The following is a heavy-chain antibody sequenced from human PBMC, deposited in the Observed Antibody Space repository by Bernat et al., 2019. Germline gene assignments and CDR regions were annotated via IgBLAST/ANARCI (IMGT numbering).Heavy chain of an antibody. CDR1: GGSISSSSYY. Sequence: QLQLQESGPGLVKPSETLSLTCTVSGGSISSSSYYWGWIRQHPGKGLEWIGYIYYSGSTYYNPSLKSRVTISVDTSKNQFSLKLSSVTAADTAVYYCARAYWRGRLFRKTDAFDIWGQGTMVTVSS. J-gene: IGHJ3*02. CDR3: ARAYWRGRLFRKTDAFDI. D-gene: IGHD2-8*02. V-gene: IGHV4-31*03. CDR2: IYYSGST.